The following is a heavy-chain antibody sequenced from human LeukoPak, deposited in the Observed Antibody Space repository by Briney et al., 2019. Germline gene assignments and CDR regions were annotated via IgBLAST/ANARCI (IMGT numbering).Heavy chain of an antibody. V-gene: IGHV1-2*02. CDR2: INPNSGGT. D-gene: IGHD5-24*01. J-gene: IGHJ4*02. CDR1: GYTFTGYY. Sequence: GASVKVSCKASGYTFTGYYIHWVRQAPGQGLEWMGWINPNSGGTNLAQDYRGRVTMTRDTSISTAYMELNSLRSDDTTVYFCARDGGDAYHPNLYYWARGTLVTASS. CDR3: ARDGGDAYHPNLYY.